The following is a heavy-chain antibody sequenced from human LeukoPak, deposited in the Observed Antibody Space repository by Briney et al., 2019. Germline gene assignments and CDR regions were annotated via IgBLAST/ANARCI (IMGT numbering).Heavy chain of an antibody. Sequence: PGGSLRLSCAASGFTFSSFWMSWVRQAPGKGLEWVANIKQDGSEKYYVDSVKGRYTISRDNAKNSLYLLMNSLRAEDTAVYYCARDTAGIDYWGQGTLVTVSS. V-gene: IGHV3-7*03. D-gene: IGHD6-13*01. CDR3: ARDTAGIDY. J-gene: IGHJ4*02. CDR1: GFTFSSFW. CDR2: IKQDGSEK.